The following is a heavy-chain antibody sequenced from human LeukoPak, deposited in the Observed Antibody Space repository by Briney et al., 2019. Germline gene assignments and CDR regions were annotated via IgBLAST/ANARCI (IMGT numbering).Heavy chain of an antibody. CDR2: INPNSGDT. J-gene: IGHJ3*02. Sequence: ASVTVSCTSSGYTFTFYYIHWVRQAPGQGLEWVGWINPNSGDTHHAHNFQGRVTMTRDTSISTASMYLSRLRSDDTAVYYCARAPKNDAYDIWGGGTIVTVSS. CDR1: GYTFTFYY. CDR3: ARAPKNDAYDI. V-gene: IGHV1-2*02.